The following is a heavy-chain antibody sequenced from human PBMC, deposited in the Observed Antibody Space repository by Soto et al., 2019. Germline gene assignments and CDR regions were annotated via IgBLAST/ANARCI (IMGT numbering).Heavy chain of an antibody. Sequence: QVQLVQSGAEVKKPGASVKVSCKASGYTFTSYDINWVRQATGQGLEWMGWMNPNSGNTGYAQKFQGRVTMTRNTSISTAYMERSSLRSEDTAVYYCARGYDYYDILTGRLSYFAYWGQGTLVTVSS. D-gene: IGHD3-9*01. CDR2: MNPNSGNT. V-gene: IGHV1-8*01. CDR1: GYTFTSYD. J-gene: IGHJ4*02. CDR3: ARGYDYYDILTGRLSYFAY.